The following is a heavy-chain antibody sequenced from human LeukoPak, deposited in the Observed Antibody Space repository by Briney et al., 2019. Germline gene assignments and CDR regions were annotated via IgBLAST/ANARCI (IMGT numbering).Heavy chain of an antibody. V-gene: IGHV3-21*01. Sequence: GGSLRLSCAASGFTFSHYSMNWVRQAPGKGLEWVSSISTSSSYIYYADSVKGRFTVSRNNAKNSLYLQMNNLRAEDTAVYYCARVFSGTYLNYHHFDYWGQGTLVTVSP. CDR2: ISTSSSYI. CDR3: ARVFSGTYLNYHHFDY. CDR1: GFTFSHYS. D-gene: IGHD1-26*01. J-gene: IGHJ4*02.